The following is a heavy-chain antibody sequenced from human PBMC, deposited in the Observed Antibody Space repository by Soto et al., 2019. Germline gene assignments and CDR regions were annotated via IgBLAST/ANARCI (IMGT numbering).Heavy chain of an antibody. D-gene: IGHD2-15*01. CDR3: ARGHSYNWFDP. CDR2: INHSGST. Sequence: PSETLSLTCAVYGGSFSGYYWSWIRQPPGKGLEWIGEINHSGSTNYNPSLKSRVTISVDTSKNQFSLKLSSVTAADTAVYYCARGHSYNWFDPWGQGTLVTVSS. CDR1: GGSFSGYY. V-gene: IGHV4-34*01. J-gene: IGHJ5*02.